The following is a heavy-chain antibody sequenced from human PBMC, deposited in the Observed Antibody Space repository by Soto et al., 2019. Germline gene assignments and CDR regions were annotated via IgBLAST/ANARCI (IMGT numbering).Heavy chain of an antibody. V-gene: IGHV1-3*01. J-gene: IGHJ2*01. CDR1: GYTFTSYA. Sequence: GASVKVTSKDSGYTFTSYAMHWVRQAPGQRLEWMGWINAGNGNTKYSQKFQGRVTITRDTSASTAYMELSSLRSEDTAVYYCARGGSLYGYLVIWGRGTLVTVS. D-gene: IGHD1-26*01. CDR2: INAGNGNT. CDR3: ARGGSLYGYLVI.